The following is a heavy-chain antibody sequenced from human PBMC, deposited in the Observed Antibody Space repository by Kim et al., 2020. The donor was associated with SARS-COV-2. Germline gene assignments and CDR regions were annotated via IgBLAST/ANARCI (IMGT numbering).Heavy chain of an antibody. Sequence: QKFQGRVTITADESTSTAYMELSSLRSEDTAVYYCARGDYYDYQTDAFDIWGQGTMVTVSS. D-gene: IGHD3-22*01. V-gene: IGHV1-69*01. CDR3: ARGDYYDYQTDAFDI. J-gene: IGHJ3*02.